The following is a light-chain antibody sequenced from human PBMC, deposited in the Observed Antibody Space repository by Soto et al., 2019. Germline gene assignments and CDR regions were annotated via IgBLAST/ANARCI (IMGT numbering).Light chain of an antibody. Sequence: VVLTQSPLSQPVTLGQPASISCRSGQSLLHSDGNTYLSWFQQRPGHSPRRLIYKVSDRDSGVPGRFSCSGSGTDFTLKISRVEAEDIGVYYCIQGSHWPWTFGQGTKMEIK. J-gene: IGKJ1*01. V-gene: IGKV2-30*02. CDR3: IQGSHWPWT. CDR1: QSLLHSDGNTY. CDR2: KVS.